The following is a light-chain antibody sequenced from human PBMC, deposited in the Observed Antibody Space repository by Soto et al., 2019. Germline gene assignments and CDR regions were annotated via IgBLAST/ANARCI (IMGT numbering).Light chain of an antibody. Sequence: QSELTQPASVSGSPGQSITISCTGTSSDVGSYNLVSWYQQHPGKAPKLMIYEVSKRPSGVSNRFSGSKSGNTASLTISGLQAEDEADYYCCSYAGSSTVVFGTGTKVTVL. CDR3: CSYAGSSTVV. CDR1: SSDVGSYNL. J-gene: IGLJ1*01. V-gene: IGLV2-23*02. CDR2: EVS.